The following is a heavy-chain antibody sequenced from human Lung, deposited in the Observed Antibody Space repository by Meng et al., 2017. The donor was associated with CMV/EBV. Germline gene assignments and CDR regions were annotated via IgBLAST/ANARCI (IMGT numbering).Heavy chain of an antibody. CDR3: ARDSISYGSGSFDMFV. D-gene: IGHD3-10*01. CDR2: ISSSGYTL. V-gene: IGHV3-48*03. J-gene: IGHJ6*02. Sequence: GESMKISCVASGFTFSSYEMNWVRQAPEKGLEWVSHISSSGYTLHYADSVKGRFTISRDNAKNSLYLQMKNLRHEDTAVYYCARDSISYGSGSFDMFVWGQGTTVTVSS. CDR1: GFTFSSYE.